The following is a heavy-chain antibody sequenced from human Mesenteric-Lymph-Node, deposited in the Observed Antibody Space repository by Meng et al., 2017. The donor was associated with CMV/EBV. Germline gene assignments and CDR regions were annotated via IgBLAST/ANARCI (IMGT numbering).Heavy chain of an antibody. D-gene: IGHD6-19*01. CDR1: GGSFSGYQ. CDR3: SRPGELHSGWYSH. Sequence: SETLSLTCGVYGGSFSGYQWTWVRQAPGKGLEWIGEINERGITIYNPSLTSRVSMAVDTSKKEFSLKVTSVTAADTAVYYCSRPGELHSGWYSHWGQGTLVTVSS. CDR2: INERGIT. J-gene: IGHJ4*02. V-gene: IGHV4-34*01.